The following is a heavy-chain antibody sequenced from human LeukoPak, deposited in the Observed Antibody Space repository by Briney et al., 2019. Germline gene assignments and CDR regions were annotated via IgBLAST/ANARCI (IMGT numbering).Heavy chain of an antibody. CDR1: GFTFSSYA. D-gene: IGHD6-13*01. CDR3: AKDRDSSSWDEASWFDP. CDR2: ISGSGGST. Sequence: GGSLRLSCAASGFTFSSYAMSWVRQAPGKGLEWVSAISGSGGSTYYADSVKGRFTISRDNSKNTLYLQMNSLRAEDTAVYYCAKDRDSSSWDEASWFDPWGQGTLVTVSS. V-gene: IGHV3-23*01. J-gene: IGHJ5*02.